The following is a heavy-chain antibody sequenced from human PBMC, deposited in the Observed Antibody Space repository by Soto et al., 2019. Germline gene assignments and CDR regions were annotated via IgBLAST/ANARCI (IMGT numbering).Heavy chain of an antibody. CDR2: ISPSGGTT. CDR1: GFTFSSYA. D-gene: IGHD3-22*01. CDR3: AKGHYYYDSSGYRHFDS. V-gene: IGHV3-23*01. Sequence: EVQLLDSGGGLVQPGGSLRLSCAASGFTFSSYAMSWVRQAPGKGLEWVSTISPSGGTTYFADSVKGRFTISRDKSKNTLYLQMTSLRAEDTAIYYCAKGHYYYDSSGYRHFDSWGQGTLVTVSS. J-gene: IGHJ4*02.